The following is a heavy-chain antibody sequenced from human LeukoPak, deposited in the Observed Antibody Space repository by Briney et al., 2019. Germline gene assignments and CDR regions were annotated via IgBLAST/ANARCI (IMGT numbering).Heavy chain of an antibody. J-gene: IGHJ4*02. Sequence: PGGSLRLSCAASGFTVSSKYMSWVRQAPGKGLEWVSGNSGTGLTTYYADSVRGRFTISRDNSKKMLYLQMNNLRAEDTALYYCAKDQEQWLVGPFDTWGQGTLVTVSS. CDR1: GFTVSSKY. CDR2: NSGTGLTT. CDR3: AKDQEQWLVGPFDT. D-gene: IGHD6-19*01. V-gene: IGHV3-23*01.